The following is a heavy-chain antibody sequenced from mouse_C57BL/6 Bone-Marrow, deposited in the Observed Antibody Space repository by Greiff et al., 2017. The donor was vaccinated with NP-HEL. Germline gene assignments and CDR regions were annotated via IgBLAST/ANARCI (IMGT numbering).Heavy chain of an antibody. CDR3: AIYPIYYDYDQSSYAMDY. D-gene: IGHD2-4*01. J-gene: IGHJ4*01. CDR1: GYTFTSYW. Sequence: QVQLQQPGAELVKPGASVKVSCKASGYTFTSYWMHWVKQRPGQGLEWIGRIHPSDSDTNYNQKFKGKATLTVDKSSSTAYMQLSSLTSEDSAVYYCAIYPIYYDYDQSSYAMDYWGQGTSVTVSS. CDR2: IHPSDSDT. V-gene: IGHV1-74*01.